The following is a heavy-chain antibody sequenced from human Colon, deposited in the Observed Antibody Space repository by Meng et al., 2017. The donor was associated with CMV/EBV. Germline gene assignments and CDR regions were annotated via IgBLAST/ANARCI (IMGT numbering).Heavy chain of an antibody. CDR1: GYTFTNLG. Sequence: VREVECGAVVRRPGASLKGSCKTSGYTFTNLGISRVRQGPGQGLEWIAYIRPYNGDTNYAQRFQGRVALTTDTSTSTVYMELGSLTSDDTAMYYCARELARGGYWGQGTLVTVSS. CDR2: IRPYNGDT. J-gene: IGHJ4*02. V-gene: IGHV1-18*01. CDR3: ARELARGGY.